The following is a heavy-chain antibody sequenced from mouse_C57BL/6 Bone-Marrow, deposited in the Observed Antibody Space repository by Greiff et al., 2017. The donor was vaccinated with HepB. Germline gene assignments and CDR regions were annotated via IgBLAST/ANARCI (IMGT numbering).Heavy chain of an antibody. Sequence: EVQGVESGGGLVQPGGSLKLSCAASGFTFSDYYMYWVRQTPEKRLEWVAYISNGGGSTYYPDTVKGRFTISRDNAKNTLYLQMSRLKSEDTAMYYCARQSSGYYFDYWGQGTTLTVSS. V-gene: IGHV5-12*01. D-gene: IGHD3-2*02. J-gene: IGHJ2*01. CDR1: GFTFSDYY. CDR2: ISNGGGST. CDR3: ARQSSGYYFDY.